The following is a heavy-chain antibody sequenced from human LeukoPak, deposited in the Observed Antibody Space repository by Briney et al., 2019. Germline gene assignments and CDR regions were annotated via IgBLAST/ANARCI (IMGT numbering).Heavy chain of an antibody. CDR3: ARVARPLYYYDSSGYYYGY. Sequence: SETLSLTCTVSGGSISSYYWSWIRQPPGMGLEWIGYIYYSGSTNYNPSLKSRVTISVDTSKNQFSLKLSSVTAADTAVYYCARVARPLYYYDSSGYYYGYWGQGTLVTVSS. CDR2: IYYSGST. D-gene: IGHD3-22*01. J-gene: IGHJ4*02. V-gene: IGHV4-59*01. CDR1: GGSISSYY.